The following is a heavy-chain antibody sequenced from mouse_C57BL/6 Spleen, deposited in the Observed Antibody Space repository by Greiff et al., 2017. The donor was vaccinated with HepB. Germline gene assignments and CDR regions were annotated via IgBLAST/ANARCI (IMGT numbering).Heavy chain of an antibody. J-gene: IGHJ4*01. Sequence: EVMLVESGGGLVKPGGSLKLSCAASGFTFRSYAMSWVRQTPEKRLEWVATISDGGSYTYYPDNVKGRFTISRDNAKNNLYLQMSHLKSEDTAMYYCARDPMDYWGQGTSVTVSS. V-gene: IGHV5-4*01. CDR2: ISDGGSYT. CDR3: ARDPMDY. CDR1: GFTFRSYA.